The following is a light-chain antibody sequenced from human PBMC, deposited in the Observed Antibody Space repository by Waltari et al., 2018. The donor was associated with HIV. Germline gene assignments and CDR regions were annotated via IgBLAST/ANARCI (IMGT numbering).Light chain of an antibody. CDR2: RAT. CDR1: QTVGDW. CDR3: HQYSDYLGS. J-gene: IGKJ1*01. Sequence: DIHMTPSPPTLPASGGDRVNITCRASQTVGDWLAWYQQKPGEAPSLLIYRATDVESGVPSRFSGSASGTDFTLAIDSLHPDDFATYYCHQYSDYLGSFGQGTRVELK. V-gene: IGKV1-5*03.